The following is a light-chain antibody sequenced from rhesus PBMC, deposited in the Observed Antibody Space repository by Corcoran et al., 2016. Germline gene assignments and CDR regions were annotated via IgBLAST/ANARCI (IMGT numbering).Light chain of an antibody. V-gene: IGKV3-42*02. J-gene: IGKJ3*01. CDR1: QSVGST. CDR2: YAS. Sequence: EIVMTQSPATLSLSPGERATLSCRASQSVGSTLAWYQQKPGQAPRLLIYYASSRATGIPDRFSGSGAGTECTLTISSLDPEDVGVYYCQNYNDGPFTFGPGTKLDIK. CDR3: QNYNDGPFT.